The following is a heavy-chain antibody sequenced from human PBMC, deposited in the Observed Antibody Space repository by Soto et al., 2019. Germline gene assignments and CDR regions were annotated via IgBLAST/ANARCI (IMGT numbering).Heavy chain of an antibody. Sequence: GASVTVSCTASGYTITVHYIHWLRQAPGQGPEWMGEIGPASGDTRYAQKFQGRVTMTRDTSITTVYMELNNLSPDDTAVYYCGRGRSGQLVVFYWGQGTPVTVS. J-gene: IGHJ4*02. D-gene: IGHD3-10*01. CDR2: IGPASGDT. V-gene: IGHV1-2*02. CDR1: GYTITVHY. CDR3: GRGRSGQLVVFY.